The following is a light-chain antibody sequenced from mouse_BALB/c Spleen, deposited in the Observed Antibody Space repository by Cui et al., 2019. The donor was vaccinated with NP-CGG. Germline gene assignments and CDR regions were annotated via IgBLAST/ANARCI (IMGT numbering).Light chain of an antibody. V-gene: IGLV1*01. J-gene: IGLJ1*01. CDR2: GTN. CDR3: ALWYSNHWV. Sequence: HAVVTQESVLTTSPGETVTLTCRSSTGAVTTSNYANWVQEKPDHLFTGLIGGTNNRVPGVPARFSGSLIGDKAALTITGAQTEDEAIYFCALWYSNHWVFGGGTKLTVL. CDR1: TGAVTTSNY.